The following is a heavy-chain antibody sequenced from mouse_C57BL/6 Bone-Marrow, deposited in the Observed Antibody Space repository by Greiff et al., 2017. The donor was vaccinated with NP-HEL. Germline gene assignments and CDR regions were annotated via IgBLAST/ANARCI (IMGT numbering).Heavy chain of an antibody. CDR2: INPNNGGT. CDR3: ARGDPYYSNSFFAY. J-gene: IGHJ3*01. V-gene: IGHV1-26*01. Sequence: EVQLQQSGPELVKPGASVKISCKASGYTFTDYYMNWVKQSHGKSLEWIGDINPNNGGTSYNQKFKGKATLTVDKSSSTAYMELRSLTSEDSAVYYCARGDPYYSNSFFAYWGQGTLVTVSA. CDR1: GYTFTDYY. D-gene: IGHD2-5*01.